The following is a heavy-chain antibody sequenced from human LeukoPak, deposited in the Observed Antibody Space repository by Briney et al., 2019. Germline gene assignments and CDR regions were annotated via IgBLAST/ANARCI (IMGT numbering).Heavy chain of an antibody. CDR2: IYYTGNT. Sequence: SETLSLTCAVSGGSISSYYWTWIRQPPGKGLEWIGFIYYTGNTNSNPSLKSRVIISLETSKNQFSLKLNSVTAADTAVYFCAAGWGIDSFDFWGHGTMVIVSS. D-gene: IGHD6-19*01. V-gene: IGHV4-59*12. CDR3: AAGWGIDSFDF. J-gene: IGHJ3*01. CDR1: GGSISSYY.